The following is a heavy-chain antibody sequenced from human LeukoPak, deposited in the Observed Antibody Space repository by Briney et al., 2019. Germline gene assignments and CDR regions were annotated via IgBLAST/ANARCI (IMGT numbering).Heavy chain of an antibody. CDR2: INHSGST. CDR1: GGSFSGYY. J-gene: IGHJ3*02. V-gene: IGHV4-34*01. D-gene: IGHD3-22*01. Sequence: PSETLSLTCAVYGGSFSGYYWSWIRQPPGKGLEWIGEINHSGSTNYNPSLKSRVTISVDTSKNQFSLKLSSVTAADTAVYYCARVVLYYYDSTDAFDIWGQGTMVTVSS. CDR3: ARVVLYYYDSTDAFDI.